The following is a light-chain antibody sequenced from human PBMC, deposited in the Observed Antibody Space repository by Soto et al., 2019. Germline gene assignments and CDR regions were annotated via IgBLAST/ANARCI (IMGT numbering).Light chain of an antibody. V-gene: IGLV1-51*01. Sequence: QSVLTQPPSVSAAPGQKVTISCSGSGSNIGNNYVSWFQHLPGTAPKLLIYDSDKRPSGIPARFSGSKSGTSATLGITGLQTGDEADYHCGTWDSSLSVVVFGRGTKLTVL. J-gene: IGLJ2*01. CDR2: DSD. CDR1: GSNIGNNY. CDR3: GTWDSSLSVVV.